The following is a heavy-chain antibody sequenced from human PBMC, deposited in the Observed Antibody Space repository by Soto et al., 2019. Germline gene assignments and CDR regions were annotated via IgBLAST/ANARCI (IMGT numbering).Heavy chain of an antibody. CDR1: GGSVSSYY. Sequence: QVQLQESGPGLVKPSETLSLTCTVSGGSVSSYYWSWIRQPLGKGLEWIGYIYYTGNTNYSPPLNSRVTTSVDTSKNQFSPKLSSVTAADTAVYYCARAAYNIDYWGQGTLVTVSS. V-gene: IGHV4-59*02. CDR3: ARAAYNIDY. D-gene: IGHD1-1*01. J-gene: IGHJ4*02. CDR2: IYYTGNT.